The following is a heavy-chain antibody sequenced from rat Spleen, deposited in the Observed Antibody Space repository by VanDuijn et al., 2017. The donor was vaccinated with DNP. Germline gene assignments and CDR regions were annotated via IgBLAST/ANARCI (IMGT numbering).Heavy chain of an antibody. CDR3: VRPHYYYGSYPHY. J-gene: IGHJ2*01. Sequence: EVQVVESGGDLVQPGRSLRLSCVASGFTFSDYYMAWVRQAPTKGLEWVAYISYDGGRTSYGDSVKARFTISRDNAKSTLYLQMNSLRSEDTATYHCVRPHYYYGSYPHYWGQGVMVTVSS. V-gene: IGHV5-22*01. CDR1: GFTFSDYY. D-gene: IGHD1-12*02. CDR2: ISYDGGRT.